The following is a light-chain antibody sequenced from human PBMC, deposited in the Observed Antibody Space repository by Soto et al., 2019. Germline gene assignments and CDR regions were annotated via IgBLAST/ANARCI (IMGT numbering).Light chain of an antibody. CDR1: QSVSSSY. Sequence: EIVLTQSPATLSLSPGERATLSCGASQSVSSSYLAWYQQQPGLAPRLLIYDASSRATGLPDRFSGSGSGTDFTLTISRLEPEDFALYYCQQYGNSPYTFGQGTKLEIK. CDR2: DAS. V-gene: IGKV3D-20*01. CDR3: QQYGNSPYT. J-gene: IGKJ2*01.